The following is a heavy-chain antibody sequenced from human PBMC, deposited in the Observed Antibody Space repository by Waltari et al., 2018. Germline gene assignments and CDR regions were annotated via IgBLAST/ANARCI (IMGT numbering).Heavy chain of an antibody. J-gene: IGHJ4*02. D-gene: IGHD5-12*01. Sequence: QVQLQESGPGLVKPLPTLPLTCAIPGDGVRHAGWNWSRQSPSRGPEWLGRTYYKSKGNSDYAVTVQSRININADPSKNQVSLQLNSVTPEDTAVYYCTRGWLRTGFDYWGQGISVTVSS. CDR3: TRGWLRTGFDY. CDR2: TYYKSKGNS. CDR1: GDGVRHAG. V-gene: IGHV6-1*01.